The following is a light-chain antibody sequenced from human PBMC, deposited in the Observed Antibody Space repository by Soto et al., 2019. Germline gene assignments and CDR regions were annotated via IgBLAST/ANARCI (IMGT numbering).Light chain of an antibody. CDR1: SNDIGYYDY. CDR3: WSYAGSYSLL. Sequence: QSALTQPRSVSGSPGQSVTISCTGTSNDIGYYDYVSWYQQHPGKAPKLIIYDVTERPSGVPGRFSGSKSGNTASLPISGRQTDEEADYYCWSYAGSYSLLFGGGTKLTVL. V-gene: IGLV2-11*01. CDR2: DVT. J-gene: IGLJ2*01.